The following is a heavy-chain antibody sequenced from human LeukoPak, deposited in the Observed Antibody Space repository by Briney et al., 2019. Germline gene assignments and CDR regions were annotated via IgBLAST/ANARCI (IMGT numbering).Heavy chain of an antibody. Sequence: ASVKVSCKASGYTFTAYYMHWVRQAPGQGLEWMGWINLNSGGTNHAQNFQGRVTMTRDTSISAAYMELSRLGSDDTAIYYCARVAGGDWYYFDFWGQGTLVTVSS. D-gene: IGHD2-21*02. CDR2: INLNSGGT. J-gene: IGHJ4*02. CDR3: ARVAGGDWYYFDF. CDR1: GYTFTAYY. V-gene: IGHV1-2*02.